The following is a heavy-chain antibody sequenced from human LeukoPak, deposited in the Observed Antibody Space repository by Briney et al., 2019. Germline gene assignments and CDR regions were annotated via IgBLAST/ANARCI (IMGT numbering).Heavy chain of an antibody. V-gene: IGHV3-23*01. CDR1: GFSFSSYA. J-gene: IGHJ4*02. D-gene: IGHD3-16*01. Sequence: GGSLRLSCAASGFSFSSYAMTWVRQPPGKWLEWVSTIGAGGGNTYYADSVKGRFTISRDNAKNTLYLQMNSLRAEDTAIYYCAQRGAFTSDPLDYWGQGTLVTVSS. CDR3: AQRGAFTSDPLDY. CDR2: IGAGGGNT.